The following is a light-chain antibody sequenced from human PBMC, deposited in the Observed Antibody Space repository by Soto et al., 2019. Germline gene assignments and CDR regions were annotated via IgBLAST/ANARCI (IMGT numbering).Light chain of an antibody. J-gene: IGLJ2*01. V-gene: IGLV3-1*01. Sequence: SYELTQPPSVSVSPGQTASITCSGDKLGDKYACWYQQKPGQSPVLVIYQDSKRPSGIPERFSGSKSGNTATLTISGTHAMDEADYYCQAWDSSTPVVFGGGTKLTVL. CDR1: KLGDKY. CDR2: QDS. CDR3: QAWDSSTPVV.